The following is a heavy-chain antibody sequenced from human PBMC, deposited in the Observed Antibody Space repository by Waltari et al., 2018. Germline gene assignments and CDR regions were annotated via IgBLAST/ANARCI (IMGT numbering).Heavy chain of an antibody. V-gene: IGHV4-4*07. J-gene: IGHJ3*01. CDR1: GASISSYY. CDR3: AKSWSGHLPAAGDFDV. D-gene: IGHD6-13*01. CDR2: IYASDGT. Sequence: QVQLQESGPGLVKPSETLSLTCTVSGASISSYYWSWIRQPAGKGLEWIGRIYASDGTYYNPSLKSRVTMSLDTSKNQFSLKLSSVTAADTAVYYCAKSWSGHLPAAGDFDVWGQGTMVTVSS.